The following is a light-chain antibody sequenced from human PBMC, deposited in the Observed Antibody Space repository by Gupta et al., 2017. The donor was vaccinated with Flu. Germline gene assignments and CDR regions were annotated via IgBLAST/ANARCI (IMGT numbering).Light chain of an antibody. J-gene: IGKJ2*01. CDR3: SRAKPWLFT. V-gene: IGKV2-30*02. Sequence: VTLGQPSSISCRSSQRLVHSDGNTYLNWLQQRPGQSPMRLIYKVSNRDSPVPDRFSGTGSGSAFTLRIIRVEAEDVGVYYCSRAKPWLFTFGPGTRLEIK. CDR1: QRLVHSDGNTY. CDR2: KVS.